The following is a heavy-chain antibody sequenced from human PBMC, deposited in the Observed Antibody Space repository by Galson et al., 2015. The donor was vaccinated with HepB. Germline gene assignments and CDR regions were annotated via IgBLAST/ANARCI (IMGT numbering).Heavy chain of an antibody. CDR3: AGDGAVPDF. CDR1: GFTVGNNY. D-gene: IGHD6-19*01. V-gene: IGHV3-53*01. Sequence: SLRLSCAASGFTVGNNYMSWVRQAPGKGLEWVSVLHSNGKTDYADSVKGRFTVSRDTSKNTVYLQMSSLRVGDTAVYFCAGDGAVPDFWGQGTLVTVSS. CDR2: LHSNGKT. J-gene: IGHJ4*02.